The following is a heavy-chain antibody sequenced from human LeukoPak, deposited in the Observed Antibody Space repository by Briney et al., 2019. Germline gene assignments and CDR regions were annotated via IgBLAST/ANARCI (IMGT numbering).Heavy chain of an antibody. Sequence: PGGSLRLSCAASGFTFSSYSMNWVRQAPGKGLEWVGEIDHSGSTSYNPSLKSRVTISVDTSKNQFSLELSSVTAAATAVYYCARMEPPWVGAIDYWGQGPLVTVSS. J-gene: IGHJ4*02. V-gene: IGHV4-34*01. CDR1: GFTFSSYS. CDR2: IDHSGST. CDR3: ARMEPPWVGAIDY. D-gene: IGHD1-26*01.